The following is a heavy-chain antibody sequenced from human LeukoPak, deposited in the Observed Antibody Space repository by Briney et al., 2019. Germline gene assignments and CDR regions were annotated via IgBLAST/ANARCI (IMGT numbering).Heavy chain of an antibody. Sequence: PGGSLRLSCAASGFTFDDYAMHWVRQAPGKGLEWVSGISWNSGSIGYADSVKGRFTISRDNAKNSLYLQMNSLRAEDTALYYCARRRRLGEFPYYYYMDVWGEGTTVTVSS. CDR2: ISWNSGSI. V-gene: IGHV3-9*01. CDR3: ARRRRLGEFPYYYYMDV. CDR1: GFTFDDYA. J-gene: IGHJ6*03. D-gene: IGHD3-16*01.